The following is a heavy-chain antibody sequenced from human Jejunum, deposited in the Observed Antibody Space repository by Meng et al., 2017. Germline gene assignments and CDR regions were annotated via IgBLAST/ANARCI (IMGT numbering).Heavy chain of an antibody. D-gene: IGHD2-2*01. CDR3: VRGEFAMLARFDF. V-gene: IGHV4-30-2*01. Sequence: QLQLQQSGSGLVKPSQTLSLTCAVSGGSINSDGFTWSWIRQPPGKGLEWIGYIYHTGSPYYNPSLKSRLTISVDKSVNQFSLKLSSVTAADTAVYYCVRGEFAMLARFDFWGQGILVTVSS. CDR2: IYHTGSP. J-gene: IGHJ4*02. CDR1: GGSINSDGFT.